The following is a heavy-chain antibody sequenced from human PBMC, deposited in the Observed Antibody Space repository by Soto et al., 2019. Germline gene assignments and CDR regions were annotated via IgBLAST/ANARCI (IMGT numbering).Heavy chain of an antibody. J-gene: IGHJ3*02. CDR1: GFTFSSYS. CDR2: ISSSSSYI. CDR3: ARVESSGWYNAFDI. Sequence: GGSLRLSCAASGFTFSSYSMNWVRQAPGKGLEWVSSISSSSSYIYYADSVKGRFTISRDNAKNSLYLQMNSLRAEDTAVYYCARVESSGWYNAFDIWGQGTMVTVSS. V-gene: IGHV3-21*01. D-gene: IGHD6-19*01.